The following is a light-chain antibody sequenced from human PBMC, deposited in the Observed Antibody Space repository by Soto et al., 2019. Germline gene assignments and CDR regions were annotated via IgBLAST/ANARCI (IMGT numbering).Light chain of an antibody. CDR1: SRHVGGYNY. CDR2: DVS. V-gene: IGLV2-14*01. J-gene: IGLJ1*01. Sequence: QSALTQPASVSGSPGQSITISCTGTSRHVGGYNYVSWYQQHPGKVPKLMIYDVSNRPSGVSSRFSGSKSGNTASLTISGLQAEDEADYYCSSYTSSSTVYVFGTGTKVTVL. CDR3: SSYTSSSTVYV.